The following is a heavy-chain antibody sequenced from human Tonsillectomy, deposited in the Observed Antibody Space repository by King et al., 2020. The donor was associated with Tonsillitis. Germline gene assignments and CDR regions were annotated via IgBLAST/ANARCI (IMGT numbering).Heavy chain of an antibody. CDR2: IGYDGRDK. V-gene: IGHV3-30*02. CDR1: GFTFSRYG. CDR3: AREGIDAFDI. Sequence: VQLVESGGGVVQPGGSLRLSCAASGFTFSRYGMHWVRQAPGKGLEGVAFIGYDGRDKYYADSVKGRFTISRDNSKNTLYLQMNSLRAEDTEVYYCAREGIDAFDIWGQGTMVTVSS. D-gene: IGHD3-10*01. J-gene: IGHJ3*02.